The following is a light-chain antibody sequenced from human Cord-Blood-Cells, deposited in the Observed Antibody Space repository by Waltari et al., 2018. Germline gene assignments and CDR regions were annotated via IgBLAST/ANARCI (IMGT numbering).Light chain of an antibody. CDR1: QCVSSSY. V-gene: IGKV3-20*01. Sequence: EIVLTQSPGTLSLSPGESATLPCRASQCVSSSYLAWYRQKPGQAPRLLIYGAASRATGIPDRFSGSGSGTDFTLTISRLEPEDFAVYYCQQYGSSPFTFGPGTKVDIK. CDR2: GAA. CDR3: QQYGSSPFT. J-gene: IGKJ3*01.